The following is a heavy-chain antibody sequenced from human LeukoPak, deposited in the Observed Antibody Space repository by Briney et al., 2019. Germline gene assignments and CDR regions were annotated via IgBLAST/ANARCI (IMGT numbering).Heavy chain of an antibody. Sequence: PGGSLRLSCAASGFTFSNAWMSWVRQAPGKGLEWVGRIKSKTDGGTTDYAAPVKGRFTISRDDSKNTLYLQMNSLKTEDTAVYYCTTEAYYYDSGYFQHWGQGTLVTVFS. D-gene: IGHD3-22*01. CDR3: TTEAYYYDSGYFQH. J-gene: IGHJ1*01. CDR1: GFTFSNAW. V-gene: IGHV3-15*01. CDR2: IKSKTDGGTT.